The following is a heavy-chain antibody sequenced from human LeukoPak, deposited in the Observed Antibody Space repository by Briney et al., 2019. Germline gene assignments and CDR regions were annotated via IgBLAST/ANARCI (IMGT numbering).Heavy chain of an antibody. CDR2: IYYSGTT. CDR3: ARTDRDYGSGSFHYFDY. Sequence: SDTVSLTCTVSGRPVSRVSYYCTWVRQPPGKGLEWIAYIYYSGTTNYNPSLKSRVTISADTSKNQLSLKLKSVTAADTSVYYCARTDRDYGSGSFHYFDYWGQGTLVTVSS. D-gene: IGHD3-10*01. CDR1: GRPVSRVSYY. V-gene: IGHV4-61*01. J-gene: IGHJ4*02.